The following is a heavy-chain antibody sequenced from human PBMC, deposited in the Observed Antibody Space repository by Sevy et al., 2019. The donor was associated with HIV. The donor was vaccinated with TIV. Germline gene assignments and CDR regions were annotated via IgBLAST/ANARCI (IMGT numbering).Heavy chain of an antibody. CDR1: GYTFTGYY. V-gene: IGHV1-2*02. Sequence: ASVKVSCKASGYTFTGYYMHWVRQAPGQGLEWMGWINPNSGGTNYAQKFQGRVTMTRDTSISTAYMELSRLRSDDTAVYYCARDLVGATTRADYFQHWGQGTLVTVSS. D-gene: IGHD1-26*01. J-gene: IGHJ1*01. CDR3: ARDLVGATTRADYFQH. CDR2: INPNSGGT.